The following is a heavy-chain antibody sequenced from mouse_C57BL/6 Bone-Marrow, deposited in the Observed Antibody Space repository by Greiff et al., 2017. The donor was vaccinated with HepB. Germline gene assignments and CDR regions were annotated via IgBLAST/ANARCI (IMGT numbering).Heavy chain of an antibody. Sequence: QVQLQQPGAELVKPGASVKLSCKASGYTFTSYWMHWVKQRPGQGLEWIGMIHPNSGSTNYNEKFKSKATLTVDKSSSTAYMQLSSLTSEDSAVYYCARRAYYSNCFAYWGQGTLVTVSA. D-gene: IGHD2-5*01. V-gene: IGHV1-64*01. J-gene: IGHJ3*01. CDR2: IHPNSGST. CDR3: ARRAYYSNCFAY. CDR1: GYTFTSYW.